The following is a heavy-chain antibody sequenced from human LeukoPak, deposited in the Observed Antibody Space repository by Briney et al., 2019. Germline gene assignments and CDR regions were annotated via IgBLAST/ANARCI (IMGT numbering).Heavy chain of an antibody. CDR1: GFIVGSSY. CDR3: ARDEFSSSSGSGALSK. V-gene: IGHV3-53*01. CDR2: IYRGGST. Sequence: GGSLRLSCAASGFIVGSSYMSWVRQAPGKGLEWVSIIYRGGSTDYADSVKGRFTLSRDNSKNTLYPQMNGLRAEDTAMYYCARDEFSSSSGSGALSKWGQGTLVIVSS. J-gene: IGHJ4*02. D-gene: IGHD6-6*01.